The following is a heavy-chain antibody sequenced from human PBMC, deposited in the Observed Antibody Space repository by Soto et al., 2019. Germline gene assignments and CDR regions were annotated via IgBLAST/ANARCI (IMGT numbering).Heavy chain of an antibody. CDR1: GFTFSSYA. Sequence: EVQLLESGGGLVQPGGSLRLSCAASGFTFSSYAMSWVRQAPGKGLEWVSAISGSGGSTYYADSVKGRFTISRDNSKNTLYLQMNSLRAEDTAVYYCATDIVATITRDYWGRGTLVTVSS. J-gene: IGHJ4*02. D-gene: IGHD5-12*01. V-gene: IGHV3-23*01. CDR3: ATDIVATITRDY. CDR2: ISGSGGST.